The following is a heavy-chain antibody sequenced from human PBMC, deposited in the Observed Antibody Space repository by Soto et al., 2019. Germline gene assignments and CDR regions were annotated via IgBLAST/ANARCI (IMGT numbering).Heavy chain of an antibody. J-gene: IGHJ4*02. CDR1: GYTLTSYG. Sequence: VKVSCKSSGYTLTSYGISWVRQAPGQGLEWMGWISAYNGNTNYAQKLQGRVTMTTDTSTSTAYMELRSLRSDDTAVYYCARESFPNSPFHSSGWYYFDYWGQGTLVTVSS. V-gene: IGHV1-18*01. CDR2: ISAYNGNT. D-gene: IGHD6-19*01. CDR3: ARESFPNSPFHSSGWYYFDY.